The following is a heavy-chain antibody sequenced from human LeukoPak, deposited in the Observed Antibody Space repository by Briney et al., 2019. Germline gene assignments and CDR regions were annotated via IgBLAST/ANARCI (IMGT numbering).Heavy chain of an antibody. J-gene: IGHJ6*04. CDR1: GGSISSSNW. Sequence: SGTLSLTCAVSGGSISSSNWWSWVRQPPGKGLEWIGEIYHSGSTNYNPSLKSRVTISVDKSKNQFSLKLSSVTAADTAVYYCARSKVVPAAHYYYYYGMDVWGKGTTVTVSS. V-gene: IGHV4-4*02. D-gene: IGHD2-2*01. CDR3: ARSKVVPAAHYYYYYGMDV. CDR2: IYHSGST.